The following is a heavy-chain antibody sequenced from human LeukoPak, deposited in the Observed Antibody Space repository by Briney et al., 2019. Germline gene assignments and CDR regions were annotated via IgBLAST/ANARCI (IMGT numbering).Heavy chain of an antibody. CDR3: AREASTMVRGVSDFDY. CDR2: IYTSGST. CDR1: GGSISSYY. J-gene: IGHJ4*02. D-gene: IGHD3-10*01. Sequence: NPSETLSLTCTVSGGSISSYYWSWIRQPAGKGLEWIGRIYTSGSTNYNPSLKSRVTMSVDTSKNQFSLKLSSVTAADTAVYYCAREASTMVRGVSDFDYWGQGTLVTVSS. V-gene: IGHV4-4*07.